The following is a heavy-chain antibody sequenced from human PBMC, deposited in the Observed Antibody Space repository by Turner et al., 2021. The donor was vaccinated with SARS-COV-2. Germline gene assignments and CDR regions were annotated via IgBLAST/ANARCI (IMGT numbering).Heavy chain of an antibody. CDR3: AKGMGGEQPPSYYYYYGMDV. J-gene: IGHJ6*02. Sequence: QVQLVESGGGVVQPGRSLRLPCAASGFTFITYGMHWVRQAPGKGLEWVAVIWYDGSDKYYADSVKGRFTISRDNSKNTLYLQMNSLRAEDTAVYYCAKGMGGEQPPSYYYYYGMDVWGQGTTVTVSS. CDR1: GFTFITYG. V-gene: IGHV3-33*06. D-gene: IGHD1-26*01. CDR2: IWYDGSDK.